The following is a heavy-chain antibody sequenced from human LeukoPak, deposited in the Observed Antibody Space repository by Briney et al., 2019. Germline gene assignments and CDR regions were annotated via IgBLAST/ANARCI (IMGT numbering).Heavy chain of an antibody. D-gene: IGHD2-2*01. CDR1: GGSISSYY. CDR3: ARDSRYCSSTSCYSANWFDH. J-gene: IGHJ5*02. V-gene: IGHV4-4*07. Sequence: PSETLSLTCTVSGGSISSYYWSWIRQPAGKGLEWIGRIYTSGSTNYNPSLKSRVTMSVDTSKNQFSLKLSSVTAADTAVYYCARDSRYCSSTSCYSANWFDHWGQGTLVTVSS. CDR2: IYTSGST.